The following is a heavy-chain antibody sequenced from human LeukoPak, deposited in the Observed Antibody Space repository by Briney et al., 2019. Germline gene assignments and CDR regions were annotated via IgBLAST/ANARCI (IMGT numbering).Heavy chain of an antibody. V-gene: IGHV3-7*03. CDR1: GFTLRNNW. Sequence: SWGYLRLSGIASGFTLRNNWMSWIRQAPGKGLEWVTNIKKEGSEKHYVDSVKGRFTISRDNAKNSVYLQMNSLRDEDTAVYYCAREGGESYGMDVWGKGTTVTVSS. CDR3: AREGGESYGMDV. J-gene: IGHJ6*04. CDR2: IKKEGSEK. D-gene: IGHD3-10*01.